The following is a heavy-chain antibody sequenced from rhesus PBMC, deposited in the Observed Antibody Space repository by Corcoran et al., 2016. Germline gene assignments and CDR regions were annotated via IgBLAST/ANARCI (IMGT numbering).Heavy chain of an antibody. CDR2: ISHGGGST. V-gene: IGHV3S5*01. CDR1: GFTFSSYG. Sequence: EVQLVESGGGLVQPGGSLRLSCAASGFTFSSYGMSWVRQAPGKGLEWVSYISHGGGSTYYADSVKGRFTVSRDNSKNALSLQMNSLRAEDKAVYYCAKTPGLSRFDYWGQGVLVTVSS. D-gene: IGHD3-40*01. J-gene: IGHJ4*01. CDR3: AKTPGLSRFDY.